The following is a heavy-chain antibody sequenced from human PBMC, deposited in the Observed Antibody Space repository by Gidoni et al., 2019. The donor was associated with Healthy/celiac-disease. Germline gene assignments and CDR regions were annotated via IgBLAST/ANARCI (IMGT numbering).Heavy chain of an antibody. CDR3: ARESGTWGAWFDP. CDR2: ISSSSSYI. V-gene: IGHV3-21*01. J-gene: IGHJ5*02. D-gene: IGHD1-7*01. Sequence: QAPGKGLEWVSSISSSSSYIYYADSVKGRFTISRANTKNSLYLQMNSLRAEDTAVYYCARESGTWGAWFDPWGQGTLVTVSS.